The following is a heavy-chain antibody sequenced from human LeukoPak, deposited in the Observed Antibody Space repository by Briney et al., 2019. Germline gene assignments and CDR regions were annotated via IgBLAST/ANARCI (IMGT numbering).Heavy chain of an antibody. V-gene: IGHV6-1*01. Sequence: SQTLSLTCAISGDSVSSNSAAWNWIRQSPSRGLEWLGRTYYRSKWYNDYEVSVKSRITINPDTSKNQFSLQLNSVTPEDTAVYYCARARGYSYGFSQHPYYYYYYMDVWGKGTTVTVSS. CDR1: GDSVSSNSAA. D-gene: IGHD5-18*01. J-gene: IGHJ6*03. CDR3: ARARGYSYGFSQHPYYYYYYMDV. CDR2: TYYRSKWYN.